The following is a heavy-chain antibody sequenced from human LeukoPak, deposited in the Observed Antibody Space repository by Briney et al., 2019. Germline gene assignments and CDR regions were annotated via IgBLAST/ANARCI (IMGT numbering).Heavy chain of an antibody. CDR1: GFTFSSYG. Sequence: KSGGSLRLSCAASGFTFSSYGMHWVRQAPGKGLGWVSFISTSSSYIYYADSVKGRFTISRDNAKNSLYLQMNSLRAEDTAVYYCARASSSWYYFDYWGQGTLVTVSS. CDR2: ISTSSSYI. J-gene: IGHJ4*02. CDR3: ARASSSWYYFDY. V-gene: IGHV3-21*01. D-gene: IGHD6-13*01.